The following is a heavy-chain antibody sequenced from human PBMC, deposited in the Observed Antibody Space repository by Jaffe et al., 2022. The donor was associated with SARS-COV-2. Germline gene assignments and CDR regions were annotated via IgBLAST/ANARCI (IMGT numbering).Heavy chain of an antibody. V-gene: IGHV3-33*01. CDR1: GFTFSSYG. J-gene: IGHJ4*02. Sequence: QVQLVESGGGVVQPGRSLRLSCAASGFTFSSYGMHWVRQAPGKGLEWVAVIWYDGSNKYYADSVKGRFTISRDNSKNTLYLQMNSLRAEDTAVYYCARDWDGYNSGASDYWGQGTLVTVSS. CDR2: IWYDGSNK. CDR3: ARDWDGYNSGASDY. D-gene: IGHD5-12*01.